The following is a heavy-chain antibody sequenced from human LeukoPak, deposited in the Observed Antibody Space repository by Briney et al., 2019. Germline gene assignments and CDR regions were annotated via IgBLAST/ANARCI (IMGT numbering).Heavy chain of an antibody. CDR2: ISSSSSYI. V-gene: IGHV3-21*01. Sequence: PGGSLRLSCAASGFTFSSYSMNWVRQGQGRGLEWVSSISSSSSYIYYADPVKGRFTISRDNAKNSLYLQMNSLRAEDTAVYYCARDTPMYYYDSSGYPILGYMDVWGKGTTVTVSS. CDR1: GFTFSSYS. J-gene: IGHJ6*03. D-gene: IGHD3-22*01. CDR3: ARDTPMYYYDSSGYPILGYMDV.